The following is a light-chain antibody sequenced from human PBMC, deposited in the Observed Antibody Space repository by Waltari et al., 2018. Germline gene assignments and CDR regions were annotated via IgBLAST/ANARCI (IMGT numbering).Light chain of an antibody. J-gene: IGKJ5*01. CDR2: GAS. V-gene: IGKV3-15*01. CDR1: PSVSRD. Sequence: EIVMTQSPATLSVSPGERATLSCRASPSVSRDLAWYQQKPGQAPRLLFYGASTRATGIPARFSGSGSGTDFTLSISSLQSEDFALYYCQQYNDWPKITFGQGTRLEIK. CDR3: QQYNDWPKIT.